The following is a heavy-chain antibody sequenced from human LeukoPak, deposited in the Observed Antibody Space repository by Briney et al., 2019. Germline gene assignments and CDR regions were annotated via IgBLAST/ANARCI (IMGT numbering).Heavy chain of an antibody. V-gene: IGHV4-34*01. D-gene: IGHD2-2*01. J-gene: IGHJ4*02. CDR1: GGSFSGYY. CDR2: INLGGTT. Sequence: PSETLSLTCAVYGGSFSGYYWSWIRQPPGKGLEWIGEINLGGTTDYNPSLKSRVTISVDTSKNQFSLKMSSVTAADTAVYYCARAAGFCSSTSCYEAYFGSWGQGTLVTVSS. CDR3: ARAAGFCSSTSCYEAYFGS.